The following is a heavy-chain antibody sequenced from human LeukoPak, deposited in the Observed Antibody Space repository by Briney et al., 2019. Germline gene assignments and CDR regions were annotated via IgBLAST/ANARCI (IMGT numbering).Heavy chain of an antibody. CDR3: AKRGVVIRVILVGFHKEAYYFDS. V-gene: IGHV3-23*01. CDR1: GITLSNYG. Sequence: PGGSLRLSCAVSGITLSNYGMSCVRQAPGKGLEWVAGISDSGGRTNYAASVKGRFTISRDNPKNTLYLQMNSLRAEDTAVYFCAKRGVVIRVILVGFHKEAYYFDSWGQGALVTVSS. J-gene: IGHJ4*02. CDR2: ISDSGGRT. D-gene: IGHD3-22*01.